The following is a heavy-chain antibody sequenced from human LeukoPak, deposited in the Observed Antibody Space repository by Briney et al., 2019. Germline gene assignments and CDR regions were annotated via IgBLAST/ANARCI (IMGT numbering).Heavy chain of an antibody. CDR1: GGSISSTTYC. V-gene: IGHV4-39*01. CDR3: VRHIAYHANLGY. J-gene: IGHJ4*02. Sequence: PSETLSLTCTVSGGSISSTTYCWSWVRQPPGKGLEWIGCMYYSGSTYYSSSLKGRVTISLDTPKNQFSLRLNSVTASDTAVYYCVRHIAYHANLGYWGQGILVTVSS. D-gene: IGHD2-21*01. CDR2: MYYSGST.